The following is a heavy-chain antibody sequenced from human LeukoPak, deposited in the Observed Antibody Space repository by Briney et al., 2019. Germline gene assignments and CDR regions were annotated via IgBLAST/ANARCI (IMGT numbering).Heavy chain of an antibody. CDR2: ISGSGGST. CDR1: GFTFSSYA. CDR3: ARVGGSSWYGAFDI. J-gene: IGHJ3*02. V-gene: IGHV3-23*01. D-gene: IGHD6-13*01. Sequence: GGSLRLSCAASGFTFSSYAMSWVRQAPGKGLEWVSAISGSGGSTYYADSVKGRFTISRDNAKNSLYLQMNSLRAEDTAVYYCARVGGSSWYGAFDIWGQGTMVTVSS.